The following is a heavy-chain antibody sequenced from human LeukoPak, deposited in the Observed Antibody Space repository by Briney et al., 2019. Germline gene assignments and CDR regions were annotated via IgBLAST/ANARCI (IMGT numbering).Heavy chain of an antibody. V-gene: IGHV4-34*01. D-gene: IGHD4-23*01. CDR2: INHSGST. CDR3: ARGHDYGGNSRIGY. J-gene: IGHJ4*02. Sequence: SETLSLTCAVYGGSFSGYYWSWIRQPPGKGLEWIGEINHSGSTNYNPSLKSRVTISVDTSKNQFSLKLSSVTAAVTAVYYCARGHDYGGNSRIGYWGQGTLVTVSS. CDR1: GGSFSGYY.